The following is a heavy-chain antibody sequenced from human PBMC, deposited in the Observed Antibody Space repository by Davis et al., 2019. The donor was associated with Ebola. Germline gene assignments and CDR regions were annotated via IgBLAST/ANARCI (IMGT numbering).Heavy chain of an antibody. CDR2: IIPIFGTA. CDR1: GGTFSSYA. D-gene: IGHD3-3*01. Sequence: SVKVSCKASGGTFSSYAISWVRQAPGQGLEWMGGIIPIFGTANYAQKFQGRVTITADESTSTAYMELSSLRSEDTAVYYCARDRSYYDFWSGYAKPYYFDYWGQGTLVTVSS. J-gene: IGHJ4*02. V-gene: IGHV1-69*13. CDR3: ARDRSYYDFWSGYAKPYYFDY.